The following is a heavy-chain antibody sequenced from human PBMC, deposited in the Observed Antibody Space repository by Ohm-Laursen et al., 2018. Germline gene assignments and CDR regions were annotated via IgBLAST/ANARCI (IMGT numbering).Heavy chain of an antibody. CDR1: GGSFSGYY. CDR3: ARGPVTLDY. Sequence: SETLSLTCAVYGGSFSGYYWSWIRQPPGKGLEWIGEINHSGSTNYNPSLKSRVTISVDTSKNQFSLKLSSVTAADTAVYYCARGPVTLDYWGQGTLVTVSS. D-gene: IGHD4-23*01. V-gene: IGHV4-34*01. J-gene: IGHJ4*02. CDR2: INHSGST.